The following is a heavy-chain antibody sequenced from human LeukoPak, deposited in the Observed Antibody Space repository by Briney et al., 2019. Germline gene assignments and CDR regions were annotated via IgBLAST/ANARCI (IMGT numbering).Heavy chain of an antibody. V-gene: IGHV3-21*01. CDR1: GFTFSSYS. CDR2: ISSSSSYI. J-gene: IGHJ6*03. CDR3: AREGGTYYDFWSGYYMGDYYYMDV. D-gene: IGHD3-3*01. Sequence: PGGSLRLSCAASGFTFSSYSMNWVRQAPGKGLEWVSSISSSSSYIYYADSVKGRFTISRDKAKNSLYLQMNSLRAEDTAVYYCAREGGTYYDFWSGYYMGDYYYMDVWGKGTTVTVSS.